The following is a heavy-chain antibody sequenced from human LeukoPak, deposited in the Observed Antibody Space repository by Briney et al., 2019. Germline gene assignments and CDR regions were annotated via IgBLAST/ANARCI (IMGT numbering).Heavy chain of an antibody. CDR2: INPDTGGT. Sequence: ASVKVSCKASGYTFTGYYMHWVRQAPGQGLEWMGWINPDTGGTNYAQKFQDRVTMTRDTSISTAYMELSRLRSDDTAVYYCARVIYNWNYCFESWGQGTLVTVSS. D-gene: IGHD1-7*01. V-gene: IGHV1-2*02. CDR3: ARVIYNWNYCFES. CDR1: GYTFTGYY. J-gene: IGHJ4*02.